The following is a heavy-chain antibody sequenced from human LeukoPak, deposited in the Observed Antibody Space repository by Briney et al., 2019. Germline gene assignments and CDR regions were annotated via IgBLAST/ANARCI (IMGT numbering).Heavy chain of an antibody. Sequence: PGGSLRLSCVASGFPFSSYWMTWVRQAPGKGLEWVANIKQDGSKKSYVDSVKGRFTISRDNAENSLYLQMNSLRAEDTAIYYCTRVGYIDEGNDYWGQGTLVTVSS. J-gene: IGHJ4*02. V-gene: IGHV3-7*04. CDR3: TRVGYIDEGNDY. D-gene: IGHD5-24*01. CDR2: IKQDGSKK. CDR1: GFPFSSYW.